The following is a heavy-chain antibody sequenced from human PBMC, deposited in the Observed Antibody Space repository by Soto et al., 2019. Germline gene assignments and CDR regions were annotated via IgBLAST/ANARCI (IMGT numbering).Heavy chain of an antibody. CDR3: TTDKMYYDFWSGYYPFDY. Sequence: GGSLRLSCAASGFTFSNAWMSWVRQAPGKGLEWVGRIKSKTDGGATDYAAPVKGRFTISRDDSKKTLYLQMNSLKTEDTAVYYCTTDKMYYDFWSGYYPFDYWGQGTLVTVSS. V-gene: IGHV3-15*01. CDR2: IKSKTDGGAT. J-gene: IGHJ4*02. CDR1: GFTFSNAW. D-gene: IGHD3-3*01.